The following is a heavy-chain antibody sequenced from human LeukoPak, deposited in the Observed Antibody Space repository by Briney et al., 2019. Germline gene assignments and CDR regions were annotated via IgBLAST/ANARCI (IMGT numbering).Heavy chain of an antibody. CDR2: IIPIFGTA. CDR3: ARDYYDSSGYYNDY. D-gene: IGHD3-22*01. CDR1: GGTFSSYA. Sequence: SVMVSCKASGGTFSSYAISWVRQAPGQGLEWMGRIIPIFGTANYAQKFQGRVTITTDESTSTAYMELSSLRSEDTAVYYCARDYYDSSGYYNDYWGQGTLVTVSS. J-gene: IGHJ4*02. V-gene: IGHV1-69*05.